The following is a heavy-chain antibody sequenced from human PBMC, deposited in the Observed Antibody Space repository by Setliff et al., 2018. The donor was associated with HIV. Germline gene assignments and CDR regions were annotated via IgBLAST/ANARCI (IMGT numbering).Heavy chain of an antibody. D-gene: IGHD3-10*01. V-gene: IGHV3-7*04. CDR1: GFTFSSSW. J-gene: IGHJ3*02. CDR2: MNRDGREK. Sequence: PGGSLRLSCAASGFTFSSSWMTWVRQAPGRGPEYVAGMNRDGREKLYADSVKGRFSISRDNAKNSLYLQMSSLRTEDTAVYFCARDPAFGAFDIWGQGTMVTVSS. CDR3: ARDPAFGAFDI.